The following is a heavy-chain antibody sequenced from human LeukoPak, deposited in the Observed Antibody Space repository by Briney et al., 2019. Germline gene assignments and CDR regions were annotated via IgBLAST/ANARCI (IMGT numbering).Heavy chain of an antibody. Sequence: SETLSLTCTVSGGSISTSSYYWGWIRQPPGKGLEWIGSMYYSGSPYYNPSLKSRVTIYVDTSKNQFSLKLSSVIAADTAVYYCARGGDSSGWYYYYMDVWGKGTTVTVSS. V-gene: IGHV4-39*01. CDR3: ARGGDSSGWYYYYMDV. CDR2: MYYSGSP. D-gene: IGHD6-19*01. CDR1: GGSISTSSYY. J-gene: IGHJ6*03.